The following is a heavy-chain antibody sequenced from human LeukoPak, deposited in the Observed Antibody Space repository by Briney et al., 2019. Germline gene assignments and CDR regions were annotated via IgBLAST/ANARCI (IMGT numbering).Heavy chain of an antibody. CDR2: IKVDGSEK. Sequence: PGGSLRLSCVASGFGFSRHDTNWVRQAPGKGLDWVANIKVDGSEKYYVDSVKGRFTISRDNAKNSLYLQMNSLRAEDTAVYYCARDGFFRVLEWGQGTLVTVSS. CDR3: ARDGFFRVLE. CDR1: GFGFSRHD. V-gene: IGHV3-7*01. J-gene: IGHJ4*02. D-gene: IGHD3-3*01.